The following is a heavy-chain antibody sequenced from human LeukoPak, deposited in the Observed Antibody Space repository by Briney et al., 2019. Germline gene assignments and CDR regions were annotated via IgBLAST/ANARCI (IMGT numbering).Heavy chain of an antibody. CDR3: ARDQDYYDSSGYYYGLERSYYYYGMDV. CDR1: GYTFTGYY. J-gene: IGHJ6*02. Sequence: ASVTVSCKASGYTFTGYYMHWVRQAPGQGLEWMGWINPNSGGTNCAQKFQGRVTMTRDTSVSTAYMELSRLRSDDTAVYYCARDQDYYDSSGYYYGLERSYYYYGMDVWGQGTTVTVSS. CDR2: INPNSGGT. V-gene: IGHV1-2*02. D-gene: IGHD3-22*01.